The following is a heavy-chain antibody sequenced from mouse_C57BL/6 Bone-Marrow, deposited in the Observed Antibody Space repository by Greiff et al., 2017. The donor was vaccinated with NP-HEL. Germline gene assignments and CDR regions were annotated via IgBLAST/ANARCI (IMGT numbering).Heavy chain of an antibody. Sequence: EVKLVESGGGLVKPGGSLKLSCAASGFTFSDYGMHWVRQAPEKGLEWVAYISSGSSTIYYADTVKGRFTISRDNAKNTLFLQMTSLRSEDTAMYYCARGLLPSFAYWGQGTLVTVSA. CDR3: ARGLLPSFAY. J-gene: IGHJ3*01. CDR2: ISSGSSTI. D-gene: IGHD1-1*01. CDR1: GFTFSDYG. V-gene: IGHV5-17*01.